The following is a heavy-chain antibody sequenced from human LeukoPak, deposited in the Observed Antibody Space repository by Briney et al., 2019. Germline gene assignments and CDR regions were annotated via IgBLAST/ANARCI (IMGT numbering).Heavy chain of an antibody. D-gene: IGHD1-14*01. CDR1: GYTFTGYY. Sequence: GASVKVSCKASGYTFTGYYMHWVRQAPGPGLEWLGCINPNSGGTKYAQKFQGRVTMTRDTSISTAYMELSRLRSDDTAVYYCARDIDHRYFDLWGRGTLVTVSS. CDR3: ARDIDHRYFDL. J-gene: IGHJ2*01. CDR2: INPNSGGT. V-gene: IGHV1-2*02.